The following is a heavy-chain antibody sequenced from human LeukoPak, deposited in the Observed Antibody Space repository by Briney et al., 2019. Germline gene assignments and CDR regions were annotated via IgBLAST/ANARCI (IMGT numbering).Heavy chain of an antibody. J-gene: IGHJ6*02. D-gene: IGHD2-2*01. Sequence: SETLSLTCAVYGGFFSGYYWSGIRQPPGKGREGIGEINYSGSTKYNPPLKSRVTISVDTSKNQFSLKLSSVTAADTAVYYCARGYWGEYQLLSGGVWYYYGMDVWGQGTTVTVSS. CDR3: ARGYWGEYQLLSGGVWYYYGMDV. CDR1: GGFFSGYY. CDR2: INYSGST. V-gene: IGHV4-34*01.